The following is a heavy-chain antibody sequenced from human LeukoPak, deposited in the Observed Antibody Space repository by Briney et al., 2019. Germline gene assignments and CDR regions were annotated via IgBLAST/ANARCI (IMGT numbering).Heavy chain of an antibody. J-gene: IGHJ4*02. CDR3: ARASGGTYYDILTGYYRSDY. CDR1: GFTFSSYW. D-gene: IGHD3-9*01. CDR2: IKQDGSEK. Sequence: GGSLRLSCAASGFTFSSYWMSWVRQAPGKGLEWVANIKQDGSEKYYVDSVKGRFTISRDDAKNSLYLQMNSLRAEDTAVYYCARASGGTYYDILTGYYRSDYWGQGTLVTVSS. V-gene: IGHV3-7*01.